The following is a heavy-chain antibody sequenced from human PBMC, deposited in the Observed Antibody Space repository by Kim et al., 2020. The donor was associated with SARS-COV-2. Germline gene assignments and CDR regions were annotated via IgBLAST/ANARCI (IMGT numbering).Heavy chain of an antibody. D-gene: IGHD3-10*01. CDR3: ARDEDYYGSGSYYWGWFDP. CDR1: GFTFSSYS. CDR2: ISSSSSYI. J-gene: IGHJ5*02. Sequence: GGSLRLSCAASGFTFSSYSMNWVRQAPGKGLEWVSSISSSSSYIYYADSVKGRFTISRDNAKNSLYLQMNSLRAEDTAVYYCARDEDYYGSGSYYWGWFDPWGQGTLVTVSS. V-gene: IGHV3-21*01.